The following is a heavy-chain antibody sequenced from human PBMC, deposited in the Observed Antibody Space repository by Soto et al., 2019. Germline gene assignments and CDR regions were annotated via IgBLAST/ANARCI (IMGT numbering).Heavy chain of an antibody. J-gene: IGHJ4*02. CDR2: INHSGST. V-gene: IGHV4-34*01. Sequence: QVQLQQWGAGLLKPSETLSLTCAVYGGSFSGYYWSWIRQPPGKGLEWIGEINHSGSTNYNPSLKSRVTISADTSKNQFSLKLSSVTAADTAVYYCARTYSRSWSPFDYWGQGTLVTVSS. CDR1: GGSFSGYY. D-gene: IGHD6-13*01. CDR3: ARTYSRSWSPFDY.